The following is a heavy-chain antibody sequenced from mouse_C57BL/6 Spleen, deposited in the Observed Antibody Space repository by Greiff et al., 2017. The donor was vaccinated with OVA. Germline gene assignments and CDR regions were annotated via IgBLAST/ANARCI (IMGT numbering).Heavy chain of an antibody. D-gene: IGHD6-1*01. CDR1: GYTFTDYY. Sequence: VQLQQSGPVLVKPGASVKLSCKASGYTFTDYYMNWVKQSHGKSLEWIGVINPYNGGTSYNQKFKGKATLTVDKSSSTAYMELNSLTSEDSAVYYCARVAAAGYFDYWGQGTTLTVSS. CDR2: INPYNGGT. CDR3: ARVAAAGYFDY. V-gene: IGHV1-19*01. J-gene: IGHJ2*01.